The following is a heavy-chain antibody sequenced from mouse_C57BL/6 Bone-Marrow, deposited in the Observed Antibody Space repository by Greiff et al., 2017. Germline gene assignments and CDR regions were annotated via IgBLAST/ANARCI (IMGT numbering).Heavy chain of an antibody. CDR1: GYAFSSSW. CDR3: ARDPYYSIYFDY. V-gene: IGHV1-82*01. CDR2: IYPGDGDT. D-gene: IGHD2-5*01. Sequence: QVQLKQSGPELVKPGASVKISCKASGYAFSSSWMNWVKQRPGKGLEWIGRIYPGDGDTNYNGKFKGKATLTADKSSSTAYMQLSSLTSEDSAVYFCARDPYYSIYFDYWGQGTTLPDSS. J-gene: IGHJ2*01.